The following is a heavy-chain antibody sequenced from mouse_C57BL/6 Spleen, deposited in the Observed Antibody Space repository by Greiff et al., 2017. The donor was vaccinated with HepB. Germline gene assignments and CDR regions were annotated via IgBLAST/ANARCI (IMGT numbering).Heavy chain of an antibody. CDR3: ARDGYSDWYFDV. CDR2: ISSGSSTI. CDR1: GFTFSDYG. D-gene: IGHD2-3*01. Sequence: EVQGVESGGGLVKPGGSLKLSCAASGFTFSDYGMHWVRQAPEKGLEWVAYISSGSSTIYYADTVKGRFTISRDNAKNTLFLQMTSLRSEDTAMYYCARDGYSDWYFDVWGTGTTVTVSS. J-gene: IGHJ1*03. V-gene: IGHV5-17*01.